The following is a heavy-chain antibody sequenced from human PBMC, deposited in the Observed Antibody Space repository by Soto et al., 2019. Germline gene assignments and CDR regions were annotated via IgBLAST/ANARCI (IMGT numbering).Heavy chain of an antibody. V-gene: IGHV3-13*01. CDR1: GFNFSNYD. CDR3: ARDHSRGWGYWYFDL. Sequence: EVQLVESGGGLVQPGGSLRLSCAASGFNFSNYDMHWVRQTTGKGLEWVSAIGTGSDTSYPVSVKVRFTMSRENAKISLYLQMNCLRAGHTAVYYCARDHSRGWGYWYFDLWGRGTLVTVSS. J-gene: IGHJ2*01. CDR2: IGTGSDT. D-gene: IGHD6-19*01.